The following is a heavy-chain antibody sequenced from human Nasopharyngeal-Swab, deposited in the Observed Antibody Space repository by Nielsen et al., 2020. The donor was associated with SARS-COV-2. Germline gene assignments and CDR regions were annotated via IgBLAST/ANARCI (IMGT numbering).Heavy chain of an antibody. CDR3: ARSAVAAAGWGWFDP. CDR2: INPSGGSA. Sequence: ASVKVSCKASGYTFTNYNLHWVRQAPGQGLEWTGVINPSGGSANYAQKFQGRVTTTRDTSTNIVYMELSSLESEDTAVYYCARSAVAAAGWGWFDPWGQGTLVTVSS. V-gene: IGHV1-46*01. CDR1: GYTFTNYN. J-gene: IGHJ5*02. D-gene: IGHD6-13*01.